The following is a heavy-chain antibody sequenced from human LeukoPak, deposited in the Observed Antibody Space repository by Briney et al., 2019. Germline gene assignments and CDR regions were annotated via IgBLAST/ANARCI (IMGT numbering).Heavy chain of an antibody. J-gene: IGHJ4*02. V-gene: IGHV4-38-2*02. CDR2: IYYSVTT. Sequence: PSETLSLTCTVSGYSISSGYYWGWIRQPPGKGLEWIGSIYYSVTTYYNPSLKSRDTISVDTSKNQFSLKLNSVTAADTAVYYCARDRLRWPKIDYWGQGTLVTVSS. CDR1: GYSISSGYY. D-gene: IGHD4-23*01. CDR3: ARDRLRWPKIDY.